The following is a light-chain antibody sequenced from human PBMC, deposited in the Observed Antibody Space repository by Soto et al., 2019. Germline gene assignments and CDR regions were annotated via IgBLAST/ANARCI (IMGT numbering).Light chain of an antibody. V-gene: IGLV2-14*03. Sequence: QSPLTQPASVSGSPGQSITISCTGTSSDVGAYNFVSWHQQHPGKAPKLMIYNVYDRPSGISYRFSGSKSGNTASLTISGLQGEDEADYYCSAYTVSRTYVFGTGTKVTV. CDR2: NVY. CDR1: SSDVGAYNF. J-gene: IGLJ1*01. CDR3: SAYTVSRTYV.